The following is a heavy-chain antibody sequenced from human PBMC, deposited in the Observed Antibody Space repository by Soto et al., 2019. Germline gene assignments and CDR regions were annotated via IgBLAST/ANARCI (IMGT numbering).Heavy chain of an antibody. CDR2: ISGSGGNT. V-gene: IGHV3-23*01. CDR1: GFTFSSYA. Sequence: GGSLRLSCAASGFTFSSYAMSWVRQAPGKGLDWVSAISGSGGNTYYADSVKGRFTISRDNSKNTLYLQVSSLRAEDTAVYYCAKAPEGYCSGGSCYFDYWGQGTLVTVSS. J-gene: IGHJ4*02. D-gene: IGHD2-15*01. CDR3: AKAPEGYCSGGSCYFDY.